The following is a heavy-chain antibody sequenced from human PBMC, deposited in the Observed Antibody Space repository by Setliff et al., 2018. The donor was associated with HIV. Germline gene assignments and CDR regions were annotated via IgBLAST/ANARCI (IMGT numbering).Heavy chain of an antibody. Sequence: PSETLSLTCAVSGYSISSGYYWGWSRQPPGKGLEWIGSIYHSESTYYNPSLKSRGTISVDTSKNQFSLKLSSVTAADTAVYYCARMYSGYDWSPAGTRTRYFDYWGQGTLVTVSS. CDR1: GYSISSGYY. J-gene: IGHJ4*02. CDR3: ARMYSGYDWSPAGTRTRYFDY. D-gene: IGHD5-12*01. V-gene: IGHV4-38-2*01. CDR2: IYHSEST.